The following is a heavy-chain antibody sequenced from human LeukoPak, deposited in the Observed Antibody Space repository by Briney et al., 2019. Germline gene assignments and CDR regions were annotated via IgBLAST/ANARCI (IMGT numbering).Heavy chain of an antibody. V-gene: IGHV3-23*01. J-gene: IGHJ5*02. Sequence: PGGSLRLSCAASGFTFSSYAMSWVRQAPGKGLEWVSAISGSGSSTFYADSVKGRFTISRDNSKNTVYLQMNSLRAEDTALYYCAKGDSSGSYESNWFDPWGQGTLVTVSS. CDR2: ISGSGSST. D-gene: IGHD6-25*01. CDR3: AKGDSSGSYESNWFDP. CDR1: GFTFSSYA.